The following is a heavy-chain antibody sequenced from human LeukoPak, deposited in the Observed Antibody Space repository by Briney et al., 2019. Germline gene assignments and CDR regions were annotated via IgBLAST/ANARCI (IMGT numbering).Heavy chain of an antibody. CDR2: IKQGGSEK. CDR3: AKDRSCSGSSCNVGS. Sequence: PGGSLRLSCAASGFIFSSYWMVWVRQAPGKGLEWVANIKQGGSEKCYVDSVRGRFTISRDNAKNSLYLQTNSLRAEDTAVYYCAKDRSCSGSSCNVGSWGQGTMVTVSS. CDR1: GFIFSSYW. J-gene: IGHJ3*01. D-gene: IGHD2-2*01. V-gene: IGHV3-7*05.